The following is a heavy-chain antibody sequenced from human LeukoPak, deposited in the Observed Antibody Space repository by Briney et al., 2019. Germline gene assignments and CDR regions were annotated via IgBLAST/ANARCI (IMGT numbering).Heavy chain of an antibody. J-gene: IGHJ4*02. V-gene: IGHV3-30*18. D-gene: IGHD1-26*01. CDR1: GFTFSRYG. Sequence: PGGSLRLSCEASGFTFSRYGMHWVRQAPGKGLEWVVVISYDGSNKDYADSVKGRFTISRDNSKNTLYLQMNSLRVEDTAVYYCAKRGAEVGTTVAPGDYWGQGTLLTVSS. CDR3: AKRGAEVGTTVAPGDY. CDR2: ISYDGSNK.